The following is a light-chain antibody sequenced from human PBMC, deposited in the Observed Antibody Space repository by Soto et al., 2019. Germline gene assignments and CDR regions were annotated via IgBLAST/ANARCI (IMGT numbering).Light chain of an antibody. CDR1: SSDVGGYNY. V-gene: IGLV2-14*01. CDR2: EVS. J-gene: IGLJ1*01. Sequence: QSALTKPASVSGSPGQSITISCTGTSSDVGGYNYVSWYQQHPGKAPKLMIYEVSNRPSGVSNRCSGSKSGNTASLTISGLQPEEEADYYCSPYRSTITYVFGNGTKSP. CDR3: SPYRSTITYV.